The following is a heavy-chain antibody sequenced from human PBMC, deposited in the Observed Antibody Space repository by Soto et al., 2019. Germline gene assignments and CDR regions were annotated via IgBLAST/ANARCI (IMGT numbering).Heavy chain of an antibody. CDR1: GFTFSSYG. CDR2: ISYDGSNK. Sequence: SLRLPCAASGFTFSSYGMHRVRQDPGKGLEGVAVISYDGSNKHYADSEKGRFTISRDNSKNTLHLQMNSLRAEDTAVYYCAKEGWSRFLEWLPQGYMDVWGKGTTVTVSS. D-gene: IGHD3-3*01. J-gene: IGHJ6*03. V-gene: IGHV3-30*18. CDR3: AKEGWSRFLEWLPQGYMDV.